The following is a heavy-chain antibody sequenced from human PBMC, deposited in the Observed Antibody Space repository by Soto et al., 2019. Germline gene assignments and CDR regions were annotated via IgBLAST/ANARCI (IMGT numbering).Heavy chain of an antibody. Sequence: PGESLKISCKGSGYSFTSYWIGWVRQMPGKGLEWMGIIYPGDSDTRYSPSFQGQVTISADKSISTAYLQWSSLKASDTAMYYCARQKNAKTYYYDSSGSPTLDYWGQGTLVTVSS. CDR1: GYSFTSYW. V-gene: IGHV5-51*01. J-gene: IGHJ4*02. D-gene: IGHD3-22*01. CDR3: ARQKNAKTYYYDSSGSPTLDY. CDR2: IYPGDSDT.